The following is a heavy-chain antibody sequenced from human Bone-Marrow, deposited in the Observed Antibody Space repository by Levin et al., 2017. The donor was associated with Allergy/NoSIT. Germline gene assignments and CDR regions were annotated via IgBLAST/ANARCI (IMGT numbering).Heavy chain of an antibody. CDR3: ARETTYYFDTGGDLRAGWYFDL. CDR2: ISSGSGTS. D-gene: IGHD3-22*01. Sequence: GGSLRLSCAASGFSFNTYNMHWVRQAPGKGLECISYISSGSGTSDYADSVKGRFTISRDNANNSMSLQMNSLRAEDTAVYYCARETTYYFDTGGDLRAGWYFDLWGRGTLVTVSS. V-gene: IGHV3-48*01. J-gene: IGHJ2*01. CDR1: GFSFNTYN.